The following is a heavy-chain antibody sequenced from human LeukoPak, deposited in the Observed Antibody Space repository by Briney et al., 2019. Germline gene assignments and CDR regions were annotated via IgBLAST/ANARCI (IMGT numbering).Heavy chain of an antibody. CDR2: IYYSGST. D-gene: IGHD3-22*01. CDR3: ASLDYYDSSGPIAD. V-gene: IGHV4-59*12. CDR1: GGSISSYY. Sequence: SETLSLTCTVSGGSISSYYWSWIRQPPGKGLEWIGYIYYSGSTNYNPSLKSRVTISVDTSKNQFSLKLSSVTAADTAVYYCASLDYYDSSGPIADWGQGTLVTVSS. J-gene: IGHJ4*02.